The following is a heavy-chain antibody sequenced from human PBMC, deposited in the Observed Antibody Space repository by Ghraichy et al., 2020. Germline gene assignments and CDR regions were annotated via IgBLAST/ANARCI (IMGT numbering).Heavy chain of an antibody. CDR1: GFTFSAYW. CDR3: ARGGGNFDL. Sequence: GSLRLSCAASGFTFSAYWMSWVRQVPGKGLEWVANIKQDGSAQNYVDSVRGRFTISRDNAKSSLFLQMDSLRVEDTALYYCARGGGNFDLWGQGSLVTVSS. CDR2: IKQDGSAQ. D-gene: IGHD4-23*01. J-gene: IGHJ4*02. V-gene: IGHV3-7*01.